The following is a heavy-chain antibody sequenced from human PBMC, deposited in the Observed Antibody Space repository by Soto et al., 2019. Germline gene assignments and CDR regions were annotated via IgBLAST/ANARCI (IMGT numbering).Heavy chain of an antibody. CDR3: ARQSCRSTTCYSWVTWFDP. CDR2: IYYGDNT. D-gene: IGHD2-2*01. J-gene: IGHJ5*02. Sequence: PSETLSLTCTFSGSFVRSYYWSWIRQAPGKGLEWIGYIYYGDNTNYNDSLKSRVTISLDTSKNQLSLKLSSVTAADTAVYYCARQSCRSTTCYSWVTWFDPWGQGTLVTVSS. CDR1: GSFVRSYY. V-gene: IGHV4-59*08.